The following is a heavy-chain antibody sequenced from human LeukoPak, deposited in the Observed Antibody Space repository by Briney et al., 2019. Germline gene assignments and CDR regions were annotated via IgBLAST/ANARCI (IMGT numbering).Heavy chain of an antibody. Sequence: GTSLRLSCAASGFAFRSYAMHWVRQAPGKGLEWVSFIRSSSSHIYYADSVRGRFTISRDNAKNSLYLQMNSLRVADTAVYYCARESPRDHFDYWGQGTLVTVSS. CDR3: ARESPRDHFDY. CDR1: GFAFRSYA. V-gene: IGHV3-21*01. J-gene: IGHJ4*02. CDR2: IRSSSSHI.